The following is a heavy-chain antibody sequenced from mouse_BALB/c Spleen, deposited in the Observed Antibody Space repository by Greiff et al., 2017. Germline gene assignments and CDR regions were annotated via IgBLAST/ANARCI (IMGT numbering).Heavy chain of an antibody. CDR2: ISYSGST. Sequence: EVHLVESGPGLVKPSQSLSLTCTVTGYSITSDYAWNWIRQFPGNKLEWMGYISYSGSTSYNPSLKSRISITRDTSKNQFFLQLNSVTTEDTATYYCARGGGNYVFAYWGQGTLVTVSA. J-gene: IGHJ3*01. V-gene: IGHV3-2*02. D-gene: IGHD2-1*01. CDR1: GYSITSDYA. CDR3: ARGGGNYVFAY.